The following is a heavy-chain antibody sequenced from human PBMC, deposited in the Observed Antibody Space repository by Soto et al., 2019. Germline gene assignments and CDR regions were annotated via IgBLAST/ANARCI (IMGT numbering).Heavy chain of an antibody. CDR2: ISHSGST. V-gene: IGHV4-4*02. J-gene: IGHJ5*02. D-gene: IGHD3-10*01. CDR3: ARGRDYGSAPAFDP. CDR1: GGSISTSDW. Sequence: QVQLQESGPGLVKPSGTLSLTGTVSGGSISTSDWWNWVRQPPGKGLEWIGEISHSGSTHYNPSLKSRVTISIVTSKNHITMRLTSVTAAETAVYYCARGRDYGSAPAFDPWGQGTLVTVSS.